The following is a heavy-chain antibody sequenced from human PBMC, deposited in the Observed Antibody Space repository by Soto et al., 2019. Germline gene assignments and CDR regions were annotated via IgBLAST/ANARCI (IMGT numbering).Heavy chain of an antibody. J-gene: IGHJ3*02. CDR2: IWYDGGNK. CDR1: GFTFSSYG. CDR3: ARDRSREGDAFDI. V-gene: IGHV3-33*01. Sequence: PGGSLRLSCAASGFTFSSYGMHWVRQAPGKGLEWVAVIWYDGGNKYYADSVKGRFTISRDNSKNTLYLQMNSLRAEDTAVYYCARDRSREGDAFDIWGQGTMVTVSS.